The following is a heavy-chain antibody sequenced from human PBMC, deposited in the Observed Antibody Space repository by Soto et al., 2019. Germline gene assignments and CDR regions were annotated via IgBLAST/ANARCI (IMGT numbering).Heavy chain of an antibody. V-gene: IGHV1-8*01. J-gene: IGHJ4*02. CDR1: GYTFTSYD. Sequence: QVQLVQSGAEVKKPGASVKVSCKASGYTFTSYDITWVRQATGQGLEWMGWMNPNSGNTGYAQQFQGRVTMTRNISLSTAYMELSSLRSEDTAVYYCAREKWDYFDYWGQGTLVTVSS. CDR2: MNPNSGNT. D-gene: IGHD1-26*01. CDR3: AREKWDYFDY.